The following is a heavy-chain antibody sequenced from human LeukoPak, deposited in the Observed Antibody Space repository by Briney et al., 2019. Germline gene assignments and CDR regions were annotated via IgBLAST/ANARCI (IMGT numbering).Heavy chain of an antibody. CDR2: INPNSGGT. J-gene: IGHJ2*01. V-gene: IGHV1-2*02. CDR1: GYTFTGYY. D-gene: IGHD3-10*02. CDR3: ARGPYVPFPNWYFDL. Sequence: ASVKVSCKASGYTFTGYYMHWVRQAPGQGLEWMGWINPNSGGTHYAPKFQGRVTMTRDTSISTAYMELSRLRSDDTAVYYCARGPYVPFPNWYFDLWGRGTLVTVSS.